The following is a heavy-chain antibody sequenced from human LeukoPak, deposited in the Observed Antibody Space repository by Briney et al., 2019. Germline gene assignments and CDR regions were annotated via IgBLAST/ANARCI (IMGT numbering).Heavy chain of an antibody. CDR3: AKDLERGYSYVFDY. CDR1: GFTFDKYA. V-gene: IGHV3-23*01. J-gene: IGHJ4*02. Sequence: GGSPRLSCAASGFTFDKYAMHWVRQAPGKGLEWVSAISGSGGSTYYADSVKGRFTISRDNSKNTLYLQMNSLRAEDTAVYYCAKDLERGYSYVFDYWGQGTLVTVSS. CDR2: ISGSGGST. D-gene: IGHD5-18*01.